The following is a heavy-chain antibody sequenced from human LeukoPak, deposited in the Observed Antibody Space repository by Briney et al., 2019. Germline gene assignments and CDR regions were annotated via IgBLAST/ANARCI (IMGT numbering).Heavy chain of an antibody. V-gene: IGHV4-4*02. D-gene: IGHD3-9*01. CDR2: IHRDGRT. J-gene: IGHJ4*02. CDR1: DVSISSSEW. CDR3: GKTDIYFNPIDY. Sequence: PSETLSLTCAVSDVSISSSEWWIWVRQPPGQGLEWIGEIHRDGRTRYNPSLKSRVTMSMDYSKNQFSLSVTSVTAADTAIYYCGKTDIYFNPIDYWGPGSLVTVSS.